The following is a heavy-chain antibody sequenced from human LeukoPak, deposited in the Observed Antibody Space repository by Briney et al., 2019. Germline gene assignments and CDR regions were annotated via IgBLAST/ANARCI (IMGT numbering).Heavy chain of an antibody. CDR1: GFTFSSYW. CDR2: INSDGSST. Sequence: AGGSLRLSCAASGFTFSSYWMHWVRHAPGKGLVWVSRINSDGSSTSYADSVKGRFTISRDNAKNTLYLQMNSLRAEDTAVYYCARVKAAAGYYPYYYYYYMDVWGKGTTVTISS. V-gene: IGHV3-74*01. CDR3: ARVKAAAGYYPYYYYYYMDV. J-gene: IGHJ6*03. D-gene: IGHD6-13*01.